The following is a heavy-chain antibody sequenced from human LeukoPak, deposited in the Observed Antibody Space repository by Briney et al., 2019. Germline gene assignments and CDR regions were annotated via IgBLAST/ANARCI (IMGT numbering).Heavy chain of an antibody. D-gene: IGHD1-14*01. CDR1: GGSISSSSYY. CDR2: IYYSGST. Sequence: SETLSLTCTVSGGSISSSSYYWGWIRQPPGKGLEWIGSIYYSGSTYYNPSLKSRVTISVDTSKNQFSLKLSSVTAADTAVYYCAREGGGGVHTGNSYDYWGQGTLVTVSS. V-gene: IGHV4-39*07. CDR3: AREGGGGVHTGNSYDY. J-gene: IGHJ4*02.